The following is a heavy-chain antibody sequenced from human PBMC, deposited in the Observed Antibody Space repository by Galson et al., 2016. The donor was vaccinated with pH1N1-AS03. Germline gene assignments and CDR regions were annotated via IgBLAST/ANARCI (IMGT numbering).Heavy chain of an antibody. Sequence: SLRLSCAASGFTFDTYPMNWVRQAPGKGLDWVAGISGSDGSTYYTDSVKGRFTISRDNSNNTLYLQMNSLRAGDTAVYYYAKGRRISITTVVGPLDYWGQGTLVTVSS. V-gene: IGHV3-23*01. CDR3: AKGRRISITTVVGPLDY. CDR1: GFTFDTYP. J-gene: IGHJ4*02. D-gene: IGHD4-23*01. CDR2: ISGSDGST.